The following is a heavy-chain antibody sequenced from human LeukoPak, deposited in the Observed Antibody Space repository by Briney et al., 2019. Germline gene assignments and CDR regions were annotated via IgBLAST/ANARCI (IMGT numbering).Heavy chain of an antibody. CDR3: ARMDPRALERTQPDY. CDR2: ISAYNGNT. CDR1: GYTFTSYG. Sequence: GASVKVSCKASGYTFTSYGISWVRQAPGQGLEWMGWISAYNGNTNYAQKLQGRVTMTTDTSTSTAYMELRSLRSDDTAVYYCARMDPRALERTQPDYWGQGTLVTVSS. J-gene: IGHJ4*02. V-gene: IGHV1-18*01. D-gene: IGHD1-1*01.